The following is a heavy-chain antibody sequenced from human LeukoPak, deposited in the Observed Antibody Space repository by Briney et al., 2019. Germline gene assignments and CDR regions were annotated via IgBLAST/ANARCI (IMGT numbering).Heavy chain of an antibody. CDR2: IHNSSST. CDR3: ARFPKSSVGSDLYYFDY. D-gene: IGHD5-12*01. CDR1: GCSISSYY. V-gene: IGHV4-59*01. Sequence: STTLSISCADSGCSISSYYWSLIRQPPRKGLEWIEYIHNSSSTNYNPSLKSRVTISVDTSNNQFSLKLSSVTAADTAAYYCARFPKSSVGSDLYYFDYWGQGTLVTVSS. J-gene: IGHJ4*02.